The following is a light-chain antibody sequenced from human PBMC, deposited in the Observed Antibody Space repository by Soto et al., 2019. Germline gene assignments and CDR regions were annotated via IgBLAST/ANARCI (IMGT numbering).Light chain of an antibody. V-gene: IGLV2-14*01. CDR2: EVS. CDR3: SSYTSSSTLVV. J-gene: IGLJ1*01. CDR1: SSHVGGYNY. Sequence: QSVLTQPASVSGSPGQSITISCTGTSSHVGGYNYVSWYQQHPGKAPKLMIYEVSNRPSGVSNRFSGSKSGNTASLTISGLQAEDEADYYCSSYTSSSTLVVFGTGTKVTVL.